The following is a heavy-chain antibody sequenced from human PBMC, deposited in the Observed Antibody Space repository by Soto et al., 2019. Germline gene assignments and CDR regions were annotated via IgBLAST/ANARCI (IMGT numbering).Heavy chain of an antibody. CDR3: AREAVYRGTRSHFEC. D-gene: IGHD1-7*01. CDR2: IIPMFGTA. J-gene: IGHJ4*02. CDR1: GGTFNTYA. V-gene: IGHV1-69*01. Sequence: QVQLVQSGADVKKPGASVKVSCKASGGTFNTYAISWVRQAPGQGLEWMGGIIPMFGTANYAQKFQGRVTIIEDESTRSDSMELRRLRSKDTAVYYCAREAVYRGTRSHFECWGPGTLVT.